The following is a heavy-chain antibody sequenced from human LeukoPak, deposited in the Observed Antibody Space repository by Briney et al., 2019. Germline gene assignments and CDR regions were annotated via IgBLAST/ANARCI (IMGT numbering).Heavy chain of an antibody. CDR2: INYRGAV. Sequence: SETLSLTCTVSDGSTTGTRYYWGWFRQTPGKGPEWIGNINYRGAVYYNPSLRSRATISVDTSKNQFSLKLSSVTAADTAVYYCARGRSGYSYGWGTEGHYMDVWGKGTTVTVSS. CDR1: DGSTTGTRYY. V-gene: IGHV4-39*07. J-gene: IGHJ6*03. CDR3: ARGRSGYSYGWGTEGHYMDV. D-gene: IGHD5-18*01.